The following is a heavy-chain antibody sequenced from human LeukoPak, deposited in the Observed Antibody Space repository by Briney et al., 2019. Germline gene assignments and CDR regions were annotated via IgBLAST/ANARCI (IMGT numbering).Heavy chain of an antibody. CDR2: ISYTGST. CDR1: GGSIRNYY. D-gene: IGHD6-13*01. V-gene: IGHV4-59*08. CDR3: ARQGDSSSWSYFDY. Sequence: SETLSLTCAVSGGSIRNYYWSWIRQPPGKGLEWNGYISYTGSTNYHPSLKSRVTISLDTSKNQFSLKLSSVTAADTAVYYCARQGDSSSWSYFDYWGQGTLVTVSS. J-gene: IGHJ4*02.